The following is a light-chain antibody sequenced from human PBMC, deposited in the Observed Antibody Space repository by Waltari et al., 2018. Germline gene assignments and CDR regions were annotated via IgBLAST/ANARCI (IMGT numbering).Light chain of an antibody. CDR3: CSYAGTNTWV. J-gene: IGLJ2*01. Sequence: QSALTQPASVSASPGQSITISCTGTSSDVGDYHLVSWYQQHPAKAPKLLIFEVSKRPTGVSNRFSASKSGNTASMTISGLQAEDEATYHCCSYAGTNTWVFGGGTKVTVL. CDR1: SSDVGDYHL. CDR2: EVS. V-gene: IGLV2-23*02.